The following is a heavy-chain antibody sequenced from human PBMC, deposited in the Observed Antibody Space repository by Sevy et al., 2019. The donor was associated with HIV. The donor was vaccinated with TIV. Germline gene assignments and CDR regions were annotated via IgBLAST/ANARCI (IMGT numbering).Heavy chain of an antibody. CDR2: INPNSGGT. Sequence: ASVKVSCKASGYTFTGYYMHWVRQAPGQGLEWMGWINPNSGGTNYAQKFQGRVTMTRDTSISTAYMEPSRLRSDDTAVYYCAREGIAVAGTAFDYWGQGTLVTVSS. V-gene: IGHV1-2*02. J-gene: IGHJ4*02. CDR3: AREGIAVAGTAFDY. CDR1: GYTFTGYY. D-gene: IGHD6-19*01.